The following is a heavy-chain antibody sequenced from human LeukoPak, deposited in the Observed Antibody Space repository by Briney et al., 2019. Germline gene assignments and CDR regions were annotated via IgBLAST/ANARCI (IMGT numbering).Heavy chain of an antibody. CDR1: GFTFSSYG. J-gene: IGHJ6*03. Sequence: PGGSLRLSCAASGFTFSSYGMHWVRQAPGKGLEWVAVIWYDGSNKYYADSVKGRFTISRDNSKNTLYLQMNSLRAEDTAVYYCAKARGYSGPDYYYMDVWGKGTTVTVSS. V-gene: IGHV3-33*06. CDR2: IWYDGSNK. D-gene: IGHD5-12*01. CDR3: AKARGYSGPDYYYMDV.